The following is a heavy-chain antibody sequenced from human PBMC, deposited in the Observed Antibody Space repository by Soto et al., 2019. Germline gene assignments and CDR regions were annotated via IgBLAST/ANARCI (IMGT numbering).Heavy chain of an antibody. CDR1: GGSISSYY. D-gene: IGHD3-22*01. J-gene: IGHJ4*02. Sequence: RSLTCTVSGGSISSYYWSWIRQPAGKGLEWIGRIYTSGSTNYNPSLKSRVTMSVDTSKNQFSLKLSSVTAADTAVYYCAREDDSSGYYEPHFDYWGQGTLVTVSS. CDR3: AREDDSSGYYEPHFDY. CDR2: IYTSGST. V-gene: IGHV4-4*07.